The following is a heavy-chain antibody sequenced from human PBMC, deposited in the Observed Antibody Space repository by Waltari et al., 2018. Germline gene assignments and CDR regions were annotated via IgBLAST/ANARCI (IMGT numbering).Heavy chain of an antibody. CDR2: IYYSGST. CDR3: ATYRGGPTGMGEVNH. D-gene: IGHD6-19*01. CDR1: GGSISSSSYY. J-gene: IGHJ5*02. V-gene: IGHV4-39*07. Sequence: QLQLQESGPGLVKPSETLSLTCTVSGGSISSSSYYWGWIRQPPGKGLEWIGSIYYSGSTEYNPSLKGRVTISVDTSKNQFCLRLGSVTAADTAVYYCATYRGGPTGMGEVNHWGQGTLVTVSS.